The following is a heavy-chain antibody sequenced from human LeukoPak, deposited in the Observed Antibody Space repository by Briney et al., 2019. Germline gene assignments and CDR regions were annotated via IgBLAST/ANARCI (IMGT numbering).Heavy chain of an antibody. V-gene: IGHV3-21*01. CDR1: GFTFSSYS. Sequence: PGGSLRLSCAASGFTFSSYSMNWVRQAPGKGLEWVSSISSSSSYIYYADSVKGRFTISRDNAKNSLYLQMNSLRAEDTAVYYCARERVLYSSSAVFGYWGQGTLVTVSS. J-gene: IGHJ4*02. CDR2: ISSSSSYI. D-gene: IGHD6-6*01. CDR3: ARERVLYSSSAVFGY.